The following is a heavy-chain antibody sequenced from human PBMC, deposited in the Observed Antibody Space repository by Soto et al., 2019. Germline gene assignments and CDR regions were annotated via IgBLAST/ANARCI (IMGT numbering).Heavy chain of an antibody. CDR3: AGDYGVYDWYGMDV. CDR2: ISPIFGST. CDR1: GATFRSYA. J-gene: IGHJ6*04. V-gene: IGHV1-69*01. Sequence: VQLVQSGAEVKKPGSSVTVSCRASGATFRSYAFTWVRQAPGQGLEWMGGISPIFGSTIYARQFQGRVTISAADSVSTGSMELNGLSSEDTADYYCAGDYGVYDWYGMDVWGKGTTVTVSS. D-gene: IGHD4-17*01.